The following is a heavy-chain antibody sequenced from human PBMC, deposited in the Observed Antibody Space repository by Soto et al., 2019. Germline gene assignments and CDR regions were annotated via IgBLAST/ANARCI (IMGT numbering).Heavy chain of an antibody. V-gene: IGHV1-2*04. Sequence: QAQLVQSGAAVRKPGASVKVSCNASGYTFTGYHIHWVRQAPGQGLAWMGWINPKSGGTHYAQKFQGWVTMTRDTSISAAYMELSRLTSDDTAVYYCTAGGGSHMALPLNWGQGALVTVSS. CDR2: INPKSGGT. CDR1: GYTFTGYH. J-gene: IGHJ4*02. CDR3: TAGGGSHMALPLN. D-gene: IGHD3-16*01.